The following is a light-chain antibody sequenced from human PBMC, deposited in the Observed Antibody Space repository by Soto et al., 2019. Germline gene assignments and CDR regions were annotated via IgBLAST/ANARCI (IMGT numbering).Light chain of an antibody. CDR1: QSVGSK. CDR2: DAS. J-gene: IGKJ1*01. Sequence: EILMTQSPATLAASPGERATLSCRASQSVGSKLAWYQQKPGQPPRLVMFDASIRATGVPARFSGGGSGTELTLTISSRQSEEFAIYYCQQYEKWPPTTFGQGNKVEIK. CDR3: QQYEKWPPTT. V-gene: IGKV3-15*01.